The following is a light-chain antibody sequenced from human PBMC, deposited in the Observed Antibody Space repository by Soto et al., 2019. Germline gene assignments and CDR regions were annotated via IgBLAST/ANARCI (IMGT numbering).Light chain of an antibody. J-gene: IGKJ4*01. V-gene: IGKV3-15*01. CDR2: GAS. CDR3: QQYNSWPLT. Sequence: EPVMTQSPATLSMSPGERATLSCRASQSLNSDLAWYQQKPGQAPRLLIYGASTRATGIPGRFSGSGSGTEFTLTISSLQSEDFAVYYCQQYNSWPLTFGGGTKVDIK. CDR1: QSLNSD.